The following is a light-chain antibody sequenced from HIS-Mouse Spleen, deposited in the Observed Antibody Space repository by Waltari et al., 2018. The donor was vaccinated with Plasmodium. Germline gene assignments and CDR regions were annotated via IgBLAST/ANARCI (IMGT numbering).Light chain of an antibody. CDR3: QQRSNGPPT. Sequence: VLTQSPATLSLSPGERATLSCRASQSVSSYLSWYQQKPGQAPRLLIYDASNRATGISARCSGRGSGTDFTLTISSLGPEDFALYDCQQRSNGPPTFGQGTRLEIK. CDR1: QSVSSY. J-gene: IGKJ5*01. V-gene: IGKV3-11*01. CDR2: DAS.